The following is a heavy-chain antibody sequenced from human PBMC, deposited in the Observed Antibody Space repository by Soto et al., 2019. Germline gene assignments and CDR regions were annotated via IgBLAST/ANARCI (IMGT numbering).Heavy chain of an antibody. V-gene: IGHV1-69*13. J-gene: IGHJ5*02. CDR1: ADTFSSSA. D-gene: IGHD3-10*01. CDR2: IIPFFHAA. Sequence: SVKVSCKASADTFSSSAFSWVRQAPGQGLEWMGGIIPFFHAANYAQRFQGRVTITADESTSTVYMELSSLRSEDTALYYCARDNLLLWFGELSSNWFDPWGQGTLVTVSS. CDR3: ARDNLLLWFGELSSNWFDP.